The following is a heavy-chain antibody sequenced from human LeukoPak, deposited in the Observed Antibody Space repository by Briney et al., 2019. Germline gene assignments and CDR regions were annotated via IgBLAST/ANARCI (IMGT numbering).Heavy chain of an antibody. V-gene: IGHV3-21*01. CDR2: ISSSSSYI. CDR3: AREHSSSWYVDWVDY. CDR1: GFTFSSYS. J-gene: IGHJ4*02. D-gene: IGHD6-13*01. Sequence: GGSLRLSCAASGFTFSSYSMNWVRQAPGKGLEWVSSISSSSSYIYYADSVKGRFTISRDNAKNSLYLQMNSLRAEDPAVYYCAREHSSSWYVDWVDYWGQGTLVTVSS.